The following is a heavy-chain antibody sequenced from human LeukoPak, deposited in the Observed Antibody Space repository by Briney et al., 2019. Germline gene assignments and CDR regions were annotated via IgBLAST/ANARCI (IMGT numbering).Heavy chain of an antibody. D-gene: IGHD3-10*01. V-gene: IGHV3-21*01. J-gene: IGHJ5*02. CDR1: GFTFSNHA. CDR2: TSNSGGFT. CDR3: ARVLSGSGSYLWWFDP. Sequence: PGGSLRLSCAASGFTFSNHAMNWVRQAPGKGLEWVSSTSNSGGFTKYADSVQGRFTISRDNAKNSLYLQMNSLRAEDTALYYCARVLSGSGSYLWWFDPWGQGTLVTVSS.